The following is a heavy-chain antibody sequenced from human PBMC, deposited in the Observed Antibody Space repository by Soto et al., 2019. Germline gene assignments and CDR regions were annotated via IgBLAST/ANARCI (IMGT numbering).Heavy chain of an antibody. V-gene: IGHV2-5*02. Sequence: QITLNESGPTVVRPTETLTLTCRFSGFSLTTSGVGVGWIRHSPGKSPECLALIYWDDDKRYSASLKSRLTITKDTSKNQVVLTVSDLDPTDTATYYCAHRVLRTVFGLVTTTAIYFDFWGQGTPVAVSS. CDR3: AHRVLRTVFGLVTTTAIYFDF. D-gene: IGHD3-3*01. J-gene: IGHJ4*02. CDR1: GFSLTTSGVG. CDR2: IYWDDDK.